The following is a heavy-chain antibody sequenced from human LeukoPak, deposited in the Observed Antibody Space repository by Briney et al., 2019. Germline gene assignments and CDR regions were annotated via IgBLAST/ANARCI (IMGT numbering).Heavy chain of an antibody. CDR1: GFTFSSDE. CDR2: ISSSVSAI. Sequence: GGSLRLSCAASGFTFSSDEMNWVRQAPGKGLEWVSYISSSVSAIYYADSVNGRFTISRDNAKNSLYLQMNSLRAEDTAVYYCAKIEPRLTIQDHVGRIYWGQGILVTVSS. J-gene: IGHJ4*02. CDR3: AKIEPRLTIQDHVGRIY. V-gene: IGHV3-48*03. D-gene: IGHD1-14*01.